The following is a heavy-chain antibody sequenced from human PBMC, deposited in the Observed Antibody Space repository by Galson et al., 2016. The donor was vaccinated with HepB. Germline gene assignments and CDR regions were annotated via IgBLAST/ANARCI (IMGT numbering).Heavy chain of an antibody. CDR3: AKDPYYYGSGSYYFDY. Sequence: SLRLSCAASAFTFSTYGMHWVRQAPGKGLEWVAVISYDGSKKYYADSVKGRFTISRDNSKNTLYLQMNSLRTEDTAVYYCAKDPYYYGSGSYYFDYWGQGTLSPSPQ. CDR2: ISYDGSKK. D-gene: IGHD3-10*01. J-gene: IGHJ4*02. V-gene: IGHV3-30*18. CDR1: AFTFSTYG.